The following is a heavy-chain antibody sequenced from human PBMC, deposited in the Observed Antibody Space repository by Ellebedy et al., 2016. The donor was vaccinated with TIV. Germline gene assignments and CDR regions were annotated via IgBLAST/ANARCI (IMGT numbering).Heavy chain of an antibody. Sequence: GGSLRLSCTASGFLFSSYAMNWVRQAPGKGLEWVAVIWYDGSNEYYADSVKGRFTISRDNTKNTLYLQMSGLRADDSAVYYCATDEGGSYDSWGQGTRVSVSS. J-gene: IGHJ4*02. D-gene: IGHD1-26*01. V-gene: IGHV3-33*03. CDR3: ATDEGGSYDS. CDR2: IWYDGSNE. CDR1: GFLFSSYA.